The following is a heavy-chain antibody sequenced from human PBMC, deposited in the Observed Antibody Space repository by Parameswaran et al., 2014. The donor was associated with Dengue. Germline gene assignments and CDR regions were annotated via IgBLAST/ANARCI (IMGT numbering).Heavy chain of an antibody. Sequence: VRQAPGKGLEWVSVTYSDGSTYYTESVKGRFTISRDNSKNTLYLQMNSLRAEDTAVYYCARKGEAHSGRYYVGWYFDLWGRGSLVTVSS. V-gene: IGHV3-53*05. CDR3: ARKGEAHSGRYYVGWYFDL. D-gene: IGHD1-26*01. CDR2: TYSDGST. J-gene: IGHJ2*01.